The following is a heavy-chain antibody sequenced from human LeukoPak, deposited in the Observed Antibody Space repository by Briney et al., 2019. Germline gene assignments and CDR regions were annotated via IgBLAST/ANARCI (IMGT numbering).Heavy chain of an antibody. V-gene: IGHV4-59*01. J-gene: IGHJ4*02. CDR3: ARAVDTAMVLDY. CDR2: IYYSGSI. D-gene: IGHD5-18*01. CDR1: GGSISSYY. Sequence: SETLSLTCTVSGGSISSYYWSWIRQPPGKGLEWIGYIYYSGSINYNPSLKSRVTISVDTSKNQFSLKLSSVTAADTAVYYCARAVDTAMVLDYWGQGTLVTVSS.